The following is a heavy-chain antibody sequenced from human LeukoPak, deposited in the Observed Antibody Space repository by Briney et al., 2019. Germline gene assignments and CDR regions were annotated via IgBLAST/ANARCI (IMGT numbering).Heavy chain of an antibody. D-gene: IGHD6-19*01. J-gene: IGHJ4*02. CDR1: GYTFTGYY. V-gene: IGHV1-2*02. Sequence: GASVTVSCKASGYTFTGYYMHWVRQAPGEGLEWMGWINPNSGGTNYAQKFQGRVTMTRDTSISTAYMELSRLRSDDTAVYYCARDAIIAVAYYFDYWGQGTLVTVSS. CDR2: INPNSGGT. CDR3: ARDAIIAVAYYFDY.